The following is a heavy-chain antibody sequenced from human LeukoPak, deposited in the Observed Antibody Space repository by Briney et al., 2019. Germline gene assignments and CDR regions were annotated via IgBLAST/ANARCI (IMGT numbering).Heavy chain of an antibody. D-gene: IGHD3-22*01. CDR2: IYSSGST. CDR3: ARDLGYYASSAN. V-gene: IGHV3-53*01. Sequence: GGSLRLSCAASRFTVNNNYMSWVRQAPGKALEWVSVIYSSGSTYYADSVKGRFTISRDISKNSLYLQMTSLRAEDTAVYYCARDLGYYASSANWGQGTLVTVSS. J-gene: IGHJ4*02. CDR1: RFTVNNNY.